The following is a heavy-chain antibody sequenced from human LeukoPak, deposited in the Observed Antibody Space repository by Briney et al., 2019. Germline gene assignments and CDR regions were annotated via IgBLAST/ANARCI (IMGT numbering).Heavy chain of an antibody. CDR3: AKESDAFDI. CDR1: GFTFSSYG. J-gene: IGHJ3*02. CDR2: IWYDGSNK. V-gene: IGHV3-30*02. Sequence: GGSLRLSCAASGFTFSSYGMHWVRQAPGKGVEWVAVIWYDGSNKYYADSVKGRFTISRDNSQNTLYLQMNSLRLEDTAVYYCAKESDAFDIWGQGTMVTVSS.